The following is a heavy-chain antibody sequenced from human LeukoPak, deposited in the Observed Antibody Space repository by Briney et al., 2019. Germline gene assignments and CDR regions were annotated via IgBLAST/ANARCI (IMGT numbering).Heavy chain of an antibody. J-gene: IGHJ4*02. CDR3: ARGYYDSSGYYLDY. CDR1: GFTFSSYG. Sequence: GGSLRLSCAASGFTFSSYGMHWVRQAPGKGLEWVAVIWYDGSNKYYADSVKGRFTISRDNSKNTLYLQMNSLRAEDTAVYCCARGYYDSSGYYLDYWGQGTLVTVSS. V-gene: IGHV3-33*01. D-gene: IGHD3-22*01. CDR2: IWYDGSNK.